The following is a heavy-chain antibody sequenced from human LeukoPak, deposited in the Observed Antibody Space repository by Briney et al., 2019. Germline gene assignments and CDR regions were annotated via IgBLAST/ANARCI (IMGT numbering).Heavy chain of an antibody. CDR1: GFTFSSYG. CDR3: VTNYYDSSGPLHHYYYGMDV. J-gene: IGHJ6*02. CDR2: IRYDGSNK. D-gene: IGHD3-22*01. V-gene: IGHV3-30*02. Sequence: GGSLRLSCAASGFTFSSYGMHWVRQAPGKGLEWVAFIRYDGSNKYYADSVKGRFTISRDNSKNTLYLQMNSLRAEDTAVYYCVTNYYDSSGPLHHYYYGMDVWGQGTTVTVSS.